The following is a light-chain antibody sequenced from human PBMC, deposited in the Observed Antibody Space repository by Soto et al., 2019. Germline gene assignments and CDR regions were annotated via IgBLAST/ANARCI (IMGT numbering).Light chain of an antibody. V-gene: IGLV2-8*01. CDR1: SSGVSGYNY. J-gene: IGLJ1*01. CDR2: EVS. CDR3: SSYAGSNNYV. Sequence: QSALTQPPSASGSPGQSVTISCTGTSSGVSGYNYVSWYQQHPGKAPKLMIYEVSKRPSGVPNRFSGSKSGNTASLTVSGLQAEDEADYYCSSYAGSNNYVFGTGTKLTVL.